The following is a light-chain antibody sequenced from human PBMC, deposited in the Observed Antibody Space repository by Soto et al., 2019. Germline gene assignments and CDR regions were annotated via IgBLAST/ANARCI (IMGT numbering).Light chain of an antibody. CDR1: QSVSSD. V-gene: IGKV3-11*01. CDR3: QQANSFPIT. CDR2: DAS. Sequence: EIVLTQSPATLSLSPGERATLSCRASQSVSSDLAWYQQKPGQAPRLLIYDASNRATGIPARFSGSGSGTDFTLTISSLQPEDCAIYFCQQANSFPITFGQGTRLEIK. J-gene: IGKJ5*01.